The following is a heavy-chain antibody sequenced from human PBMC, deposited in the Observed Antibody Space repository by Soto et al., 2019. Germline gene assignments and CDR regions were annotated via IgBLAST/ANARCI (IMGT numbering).Heavy chain of an antibody. D-gene: IGHD1-26*01. CDR3: VQGASTAHQPLDS. CDR1: GFIFSNFG. V-gene: IGHV3-30*03. Sequence: PGGSLRLSCAASGFIFSNFGMHWVRRAPGKGLEWVATISGDGNDKYYPDSMKGRFTISRGNFNNTLYLQLNSLRPEDTAVYHCVQGASTAHQPLDSWGQGVLVT. J-gene: IGHJ4*02. CDR2: ISGDGNDK.